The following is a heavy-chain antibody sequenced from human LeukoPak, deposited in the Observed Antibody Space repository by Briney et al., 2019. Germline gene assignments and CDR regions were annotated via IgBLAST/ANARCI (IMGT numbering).Heavy chain of an antibody. D-gene: IGHD1-26*01. V-gene: IGHV4-59*01. Sequence: SETLSLTCTVSGGSISRYYWSWIPQPPGKGLEWIGYIYYSGSTNYNPSLKSRVTISVDTSKNQFSLKLSSVTAADTAVYYCARDLGGATYFDYWGQGTLVTVSS. CDR1: GGSISRYY. J-gene: IGHJ4*02. CDR3: ARDLGGATYFDY. CDR2: IYYSGST.